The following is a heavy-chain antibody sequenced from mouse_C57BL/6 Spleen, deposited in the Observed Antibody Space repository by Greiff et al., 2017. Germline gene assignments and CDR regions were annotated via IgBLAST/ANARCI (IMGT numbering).Heavy chain of an antibody. CDR1: GFTFSSYA. CDR2: ISDGGSYT. CDR3: AREGTGTRYFDY. J-gene: IGHJ2*01. D-gene: IGHD4-1*01. V-gene: IGHV5-4*01. Sequence: DVMLVESGGGLVKPGGSLKLSCAASGFTFSSYAMSWVRQTPEKRLEWVATISDGGSYTYYPDNVKGRFTISRDNAKNNLYLQMSHLKSEDTAMYYCAREGTGTRYFDYWGQGTTLTVSS.